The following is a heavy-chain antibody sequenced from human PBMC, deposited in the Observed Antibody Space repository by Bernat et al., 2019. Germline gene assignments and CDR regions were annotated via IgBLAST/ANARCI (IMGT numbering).Heavy chain of an antibody. D-gene: IGHD6-13*01. CDR3: ARAAAGPFDY. Sequence: EVQLVATGGGLIQPGGSLRLSCAASGFTVSSNYMSWVRQAPGKGLEWASVIYSGGSTYYADSVKGRFTISRDNSKKTLYLQMNRLRAEATAVYYCARAAAGPFDYWGQGTLVTVSS. CDR2: IYSGGST. V-gene: IGHV3-53*02. CDR1: GFTVSSNY. J-gene: IGHJ4*02.